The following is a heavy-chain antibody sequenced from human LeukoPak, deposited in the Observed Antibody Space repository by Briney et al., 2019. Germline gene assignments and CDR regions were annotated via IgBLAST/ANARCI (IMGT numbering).Heavy chain of an antibody. J-gene: IGHJ4*02. Sequence: GGSLRLSCAASGFTFSNHGMHWVRQAPGKGLEWVALIWYDGSNKEYAESVKGRFTISRDNSKNTLYLQMNSLRAEDTAVYYCARGGSSGYDYEAFDYWGQGTLVTVSS. CDR3: ARGGSSGYDYEAFDY. CDR2: IWYDGSNK. D-gene: IGHD5-12*01. V-gene: IGHV3-33*01. CDR1: GFTFSNHG.